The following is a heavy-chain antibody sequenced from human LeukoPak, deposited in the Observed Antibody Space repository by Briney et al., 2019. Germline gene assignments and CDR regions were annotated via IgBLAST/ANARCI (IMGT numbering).Heavy chain of an antibody. D-gene: IGHD5-24*01. CDR2: IYTGGST. V-gene: IGHV3-53*01. CDR3: VKAQLQGAFDI. CDR1: GFTVSNSY. Sequence: GGSLRLSCAASGFTVSNSYMSWVRQAPGKGLEFASIIYTGGSTHYVDSVKGRFSISRDNSKNTLYLQMNSLRVEVTAVYYCVKAQLQGAFDIWGQGTMVTVSS. J-gene: IGHJ3*02.